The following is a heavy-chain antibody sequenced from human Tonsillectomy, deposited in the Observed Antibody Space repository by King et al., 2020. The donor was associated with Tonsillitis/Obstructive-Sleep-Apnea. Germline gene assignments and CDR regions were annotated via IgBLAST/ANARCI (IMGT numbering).Heavy chain of an antibody. J-gene: IGHJ6*02. CDR3: ARDQSPITMVRGVINYYYGLDV. D-gene: IGHD3-10*01. V-gene: IGHV3-48*03. CDR2: ISSSGSTK. CDR1: GFTFSSYE. Sequence: VQLVESGGGLVQPGGSLRLSCAASGFTFSSYEMNWVRQAPGKGLEWVSYISSSGSTKYYADSVKGRFTISRANAKKSLYLQMNSLRAEDTAVYYCARDQSPITMVRGVINYYYGLDVWGQGTTVTVSS.